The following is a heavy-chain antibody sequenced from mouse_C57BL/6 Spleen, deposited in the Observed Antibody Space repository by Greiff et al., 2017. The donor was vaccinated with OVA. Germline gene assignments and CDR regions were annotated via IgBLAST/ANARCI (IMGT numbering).Heavy chain of an antibody. CDR1: GYTFTSYW. CDR2: IHPNSGST. Sequence: QVQLQQSGAELVKPGASVKLSCKASGYTFTSYWMHWVKQRPGQGLEWIGSIHPNSGSTNYNEKFKSKATLTVDKSSSTAYMQLSSLTSEDSAVYCCAITTVVEGWYFDVWGTGTTVTVSS. D-gene: IGHD1-1*01. V-gene: IGHV1-64*01. J-gene: IGHJ1*03. CDR3: AITTVVEGWYFDV.